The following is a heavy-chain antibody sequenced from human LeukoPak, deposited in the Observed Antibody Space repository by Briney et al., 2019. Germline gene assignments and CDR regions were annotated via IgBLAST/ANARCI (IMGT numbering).Heavy chain of an antibody. Sequence: GGTLRLSCAASGFTFSRDWMSWTRQARGKGLQLVANIKEDGSEKYYVDSVKGRFTICRDKAKNSLYLQMNSLRAEDTAVYYCARRGVGVTATGFDAFDIWGQGTMVTVSS. D-gene: IGHD2-21*02. J-gene: IGHJ3*02. V-gene: IGHV3-7*05. CDR1: GFTFSRDW. CDR3: ARRGVGVTATGFDAFDI. CDR2: IKEDGSEK.